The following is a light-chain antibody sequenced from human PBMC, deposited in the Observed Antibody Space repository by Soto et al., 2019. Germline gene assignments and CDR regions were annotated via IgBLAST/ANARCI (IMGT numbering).Light chain of an antibody. CDR3: QQYGSSPPT. CDR1: QSVSSSY. V-gene: IGKV3-20*01. CDR2: GAS. J-gene: IGKJ5*01. Sequence: EIVLTQSPGTLSLSPGERATLSCRASQSVSSSYLAWYQQKPGQAPRLLIYGASSRATGIPERFSGSGSGTDFTLTSSRLEPEDLSVYYCQQYGSSPPTLGQGTRLEIK.